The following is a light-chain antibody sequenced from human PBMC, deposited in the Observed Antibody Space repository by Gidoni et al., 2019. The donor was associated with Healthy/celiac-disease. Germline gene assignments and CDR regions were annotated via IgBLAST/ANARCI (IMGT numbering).Light chain of an antibody. CDR2: GAS. CDR3: QQYGSSTGYT. V-gene: IGKV3-20*01. CDR1: QSVSSSY. Sequence: EIVLTQSPGTLSLSPGERATLSCRASQSVSSSYLAWYQQKPGQAPRLLIYGASSRATGIPDRFSGSGSGTDFTLTISRLEPEDLAVYYCQQYGSSTGYTFGQXTKLEIK. J-gene: IGKJ2*01.